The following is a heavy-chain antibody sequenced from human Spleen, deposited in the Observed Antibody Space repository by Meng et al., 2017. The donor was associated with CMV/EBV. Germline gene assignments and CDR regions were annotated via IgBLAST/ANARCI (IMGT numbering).Heavy chain of an antibody. Sequence: ASVKVSCKASGYTFTSYGISWVRQAPGQGLEWMGWINPNSGGTTYARKFQGRVTMTRDTSISTAYMELSRLRSDDTAVYYCARDLEGHHWFDPWGQGTLVTVSS. CDR2: INPNSGGT. CDR3: ARDLEGHHWFDP. CDR1: GYTFTSYG. V-gene: IGHV1-2*02. J-gene: IGHJ5*02.